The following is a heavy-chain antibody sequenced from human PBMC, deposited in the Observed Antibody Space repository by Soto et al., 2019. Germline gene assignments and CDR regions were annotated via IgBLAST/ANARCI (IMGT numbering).Heavy chain of an antibody. CDR1: DDPINSDQYY. J-gene: IGHJ4*02. Sequence: SETLSPTCSVSDDPINSDQYYWGWIRPPPGKGLEWIGCIYYGGNANYNPPLQTRVTISVDTSKSQFSLKLSSVTAVYTAAYYCARDAYSGHYDYWGQGTLVTVSS. D-gene: IGHD5-12*01. CDR2: IYYGGNA. V-gene: IGHV4-39*07. CDR3: ARDAYSGHYDY.